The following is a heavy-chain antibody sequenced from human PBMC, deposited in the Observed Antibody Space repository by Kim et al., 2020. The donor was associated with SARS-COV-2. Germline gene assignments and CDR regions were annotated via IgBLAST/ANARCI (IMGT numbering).Heavy chain of an antibody. D-gene: IGHD3-16*02. CDR3: VKEDGGSGSYPSDY. Sequence: GGSLRLSCVASGFTFSSYGMIWVRQAQGKGLEFVSGISASGGSTYFGDSVKGRFTISRDNSKNTLYLQMNSLRVEDTALYYCVKEDGGSGSYPSDYWGQGTLVTVSS. V-gene: IGHV3-23*01. J-gene: IGHJ4*02. CDR1: GFTFSSYG. CDR2: ISASGGST.